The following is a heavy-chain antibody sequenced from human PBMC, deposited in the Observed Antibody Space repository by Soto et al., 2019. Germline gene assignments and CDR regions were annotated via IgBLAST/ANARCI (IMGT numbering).Heavy chain of an antibody. J-gene: IGHJ6*02. V-gene: IGHV1-69*12. CDR1: GGTFSSYA. CDR2: IIPIFGTA. CDR3: ASNLVNWNDVPYCYYGMDV. D-gene: IGHD1-1*01. Sequence: QVQLVQSGAEVKKPGSSVKVSCKASGGTFSSYAISWVRQAPGQGLEWMGGIIPIFGTANYAQKFQGRVTITADESTNTAYRELSSLRAEDTAVYYCASNLVNWNDVPYCYYGMDVWGQGTTVTVCS.